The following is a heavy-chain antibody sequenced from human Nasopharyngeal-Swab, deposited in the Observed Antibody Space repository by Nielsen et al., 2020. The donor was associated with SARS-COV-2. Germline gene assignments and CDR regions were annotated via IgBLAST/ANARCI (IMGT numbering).Heavy chain of an antibody. D-gene: IGHD2-15*01. Sequence: GPLRLSCTVSGGSISSSSYYWGWIRQPPGKGLEWIGSFYYSGSTYYNPSLKSRVTISVDTSKNQFSLKLSSVTAADTAVYYCAGRYCSGGSCSGVQEGDVFDIWGPGTMVTVSS. J-gene: IGHJ3*02. CDR3: AGRYCSGGSCSGVQEGDVFDI. V-gene: IGHV4-39*01. CDR2: FYYSGST. CDR1: GGSISSSSYY.